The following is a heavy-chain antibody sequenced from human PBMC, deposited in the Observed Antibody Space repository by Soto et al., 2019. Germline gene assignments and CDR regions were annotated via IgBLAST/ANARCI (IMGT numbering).Heavy chain of an antibody. CDR3: ARDGATPRGGYNWDYFDC. V-gene: IGHV3-21*01. CDR2: ISSRSSYI. D-gene: IGHD5-12*01. J-gene: IGHJ4*02. CDR1: GFTFTSYS. Sequence: PGGSLRLSCAASGFTFTSYSMNWVRQAPGKGLEWVSSISSRSSYIYYADSVKGRFTISKDNAKNSLYLQMNSLRAEDTAVYYCARDGATPRGGYNWDYFDCWGQGTLVTVSS.